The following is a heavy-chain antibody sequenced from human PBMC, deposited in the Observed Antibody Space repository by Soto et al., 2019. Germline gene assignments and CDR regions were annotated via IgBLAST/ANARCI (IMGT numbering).Heavy chain of an antibody. D-gene: IGHD3-3*01. J-gene: IGHJ4*02. V-gene: IGHV5-51*01. CDR3: ARGGVSTRTFDY. CDR1: GYNFAGYW. CDR2: IYPSGSDT. Sequence: GESLKISCKGSGYNFAGYWIAWVRQMPGKGLELMGIIYPSGSDTRYRPSFQGQVTISAGKSISSAYLQWSSLRASDTAMYYCARGGVSTRTFDYWGQGTPVTVSS.